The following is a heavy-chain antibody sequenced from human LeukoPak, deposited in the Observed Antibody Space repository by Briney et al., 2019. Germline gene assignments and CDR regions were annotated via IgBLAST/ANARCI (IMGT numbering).Heavy chain of an antibody. D-gene: IGHD3-22*01. CDR3: ARSEMYYYDSSGYYPKYFQH. Sequence: RSSETLSLTGTGSGGSISSYYWSWIRQPPGKGLEWIGHIYYSGSTNYNPSLKSRVTISVDTSKNQFSLKLSSVTAADTAVYYCARSEMYYYDSSGYYPKYFQHWGQGTLVTVSS. V-gene: IGHV4-59*01. CDR2: IYYSGST. J-gene: IGHJ1*01. CDR1: GGSISSYY.